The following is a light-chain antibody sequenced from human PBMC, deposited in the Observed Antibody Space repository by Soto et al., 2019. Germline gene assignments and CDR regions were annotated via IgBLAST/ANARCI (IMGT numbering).Light chain of an antibody. Sequence: EIVMTQSPATLSVSPGERVTLSCRASQSVSNNLAWYQQKPGQAPRLLVYGASTRATGTPARFSGSGSGTEVTLTISSLQSEDFSIYYCQQYNNWPPRYTFGQGTKLEIK. J-gene: IGKJ2*01. CDR3: QQYNNWPPRYT. V-gene: IGKV3-15*01. CDR2: GAS. CDR1: QSVSNN.